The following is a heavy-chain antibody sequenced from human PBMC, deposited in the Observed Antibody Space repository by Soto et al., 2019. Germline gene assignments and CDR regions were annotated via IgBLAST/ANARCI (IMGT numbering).Heavy chain of an antibody. J-gene: IGHJ3*02. Sequence: ASVKVSCKASGYTFTSYGISWVRQAPGQGLEWMGWISAYNGNTNYAQKLQGRVTMTTDTSTSTAYMELRSLRSDDTAVYYCARDSGEWEPVPNAFDIWGQGTMVTVSS. D-gene: IGHD1-26*01. CDR3: ARDSGEWEPVPNAFDI. V-gene: IGHV1-18*04. CDR1: GYTFTSYG. CDR2: ISAYNGNT.